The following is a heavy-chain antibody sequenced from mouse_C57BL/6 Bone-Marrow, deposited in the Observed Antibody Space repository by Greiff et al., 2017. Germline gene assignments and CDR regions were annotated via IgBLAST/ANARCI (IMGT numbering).Heavy chain of an antibody. CDR1: GYTFTSYW. V-gene: IGHV1-52*01. CDR2: IDPSDSET. Sequence: QVHVKQPGAELVRPGSSVKLSCKASGYTFTSYWMHWVKQRPIQGLEWIGNIDPSDSETHYNQKFKDKDTLTVDKSSSTAYMQLSSLTSEDSAVYYCARSYYYGSSYEAWFAYWGQGTLVTVSA. D-gene: IGHD1-1*01. CDR3: ARSYYYGSSYEAWFAY. J-gene: IGHJ3*01.